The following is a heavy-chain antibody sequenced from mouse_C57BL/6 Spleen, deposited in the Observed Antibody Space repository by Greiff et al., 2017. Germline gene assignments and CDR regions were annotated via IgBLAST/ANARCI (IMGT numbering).Heavy chain of an antibody. CDR1: GYTFTSYW. CDR2: IAPNSGGT. Sequence: QVQLQQPGAELVKPGASVKLSCKASGYTFTSYWMHWVKQRPGRGLEWIGRIAPNSGGTKYNEKFKSKATLTVDKPSSTAYIQLSSLTSEDSAGYYCARGGLYSNYDYWGQGTTLTVSS. J-gene: IGHJ2*01. D-gene: IGHD2-5*01. V-gene: IGHV1-72*01. CDR3: ARGGLYSNYDY.